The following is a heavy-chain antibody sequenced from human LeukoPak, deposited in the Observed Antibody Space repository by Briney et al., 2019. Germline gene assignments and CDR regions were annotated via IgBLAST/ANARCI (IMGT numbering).Heavy chain of an antibody. CDR2: IYYSGST. D-gene: IGHD6-6*01. V-gene: IGHV4-59*01. J-gene: IGHJ4*02. CDR1: GGSISCYY. Sequence: SETLSLTCTVSGGSISCYYWSWIRQPPGKGLEWIGYIYYSGSTNYNPSLKSRVTISVDTSKNQFSLKLSSVTAADTAVYYCARITSSSSAVDYWGQGTLVTVSS. CDR3: ARITSSSSAVDY.